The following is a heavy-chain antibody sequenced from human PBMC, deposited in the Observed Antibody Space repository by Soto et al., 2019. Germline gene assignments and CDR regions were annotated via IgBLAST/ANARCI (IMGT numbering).Heavy chain of an antibody. V-gene: IGHV4-59*01. CDR1: GGSISSYY. CDR3: ARPYSGSYYWYFDL. Sequence: QVQLQESGPGLVKPSETLSLTCTVSGGSISSYYWRWIRQPPGKGLEWIGYIYYSGSTNYNPSLKSRVTISVDTSKNQFALKLSSVTAADTAVYYCARPYSGSYYWYFDLWGRGTLVTVSS. J-gene: IGHJ2*01. CDR2: IYYSGST. D-gene: IGHD1-26*01.